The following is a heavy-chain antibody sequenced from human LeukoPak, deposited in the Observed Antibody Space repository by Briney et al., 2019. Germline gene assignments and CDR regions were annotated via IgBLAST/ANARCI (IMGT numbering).Heavy chain of an antibody. Sequence: SETLSLTCTVSGGPLSSSSYYWGWIRQPPGKGLEWIGSIYYSGSTYYNPSLKSRVTISVDTSKNQFSLKLSSVTAADTAVYYCAREGLYDSSGYYWGGHNWFDPWGQGTLVTVSS. J-gene: IGHJ5*02. CDR3: AREGLYDSSGYYWGGHNWFDP. CDR2: IYYSGST. D-gene: IGHD3-22*01. V-gene: IGHV4-39*07. CDR1: GGPLSSSSYY.